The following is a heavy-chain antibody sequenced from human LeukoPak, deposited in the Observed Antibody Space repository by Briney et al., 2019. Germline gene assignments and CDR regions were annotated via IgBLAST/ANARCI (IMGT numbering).Heavy chain of an antibody. CDR1: GGSFSGYY. J-gene: IGHJ4*02. D-gene: IGHD1-1*01. V-gene: IGHV4-34*01. CDR3: ARGPPAWNYFDY. Sequence: SETLSLTCAVYGGSFSGYYWSWIRQPPGKRLEWIGEINHSGSTNYNPSLKSRVTISVDTSKNQFSLKLSSVTAADTAVYYCARGPPAWNYFDYWGQGTLVTVSS. CDR2: INHSGST.